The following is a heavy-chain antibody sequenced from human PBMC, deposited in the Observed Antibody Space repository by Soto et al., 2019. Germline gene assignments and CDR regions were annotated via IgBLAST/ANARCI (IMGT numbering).Heavy chain of an antibody. J-gene: IGHJ4*02. Sequence: GESLKISCKGSGYAFINFWIGWVRQMPGKGLEWMGIIYPTNSETRYSPSFQGQVAMSVDESTATAYLQWSSLKASDTGIYYCARPGGSGTYYKFEYWGQGXPVTVYS. V-gene: IGHV5-51*01. CDR2: IYPTNSET. CDR3: ARPGGSGTYYKFEY. CDR1: GYAFINFW. D-gene: IGHD3-10*01.